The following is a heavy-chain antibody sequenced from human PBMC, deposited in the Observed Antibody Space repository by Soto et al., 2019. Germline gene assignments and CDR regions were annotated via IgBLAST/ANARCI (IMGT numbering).Heavy chain of an antibody. D-gene: IGHD2-2*01. CDR1: CGSFSGDY. CDR2: INHSGST. CDR3: AGGNCSSTSCHDY. V-gene: IGHV4-34*01. Sequence: SETLSVTCAVYCGSFSGDYWSWIRQPPGKGLEWIGEINHSGSTNYNPSLKSRVTISVDTSKNQFSLKLSSVTAADTAVYYCAGGNCSSTSCHDYWGQGTLVTVSS. J-gene: IGHJ4*02.